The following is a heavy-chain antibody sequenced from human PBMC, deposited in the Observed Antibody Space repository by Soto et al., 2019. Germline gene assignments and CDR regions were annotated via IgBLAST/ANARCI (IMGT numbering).Heavy chain of an antibody. CDR1: GYTFTSYG. CDR3: ASHCSSTSCDAFDI. CDR2: ISAYNGNT. Sequence: ASVKVSCKASGYTFTSYGISWVRQAPGQGLEWMGWISAYNGNTNYAQKLQGRVTMTTDTSTSTAYMELRSLRSDDTAVYYCASHCSSTSCDAFDIWGQGTMVTVS. D-gene: IGHD2-2*01. V-gene: IGHV1-18*01. J-gene: IGHJ3*02.